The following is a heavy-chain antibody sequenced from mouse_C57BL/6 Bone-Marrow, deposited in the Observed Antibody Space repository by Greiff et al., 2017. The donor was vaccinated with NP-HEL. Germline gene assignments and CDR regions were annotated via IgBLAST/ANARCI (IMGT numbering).Heavy chain of an antibody. CDR1: GFTFSDYY. Sequence: EVQLVESEGGLVQPGSSMKLSCTASGFTFSDYYMAWVRQVPEKGLEWVANINYDGSSTYYLDSLKSRFIISRDNAKNILYLQMSSLKSEDTATYYCARDLIGSEYYYAMDYWGQGTSVTVSS. CDR2: INYDGSST. D-gene: IGHD1-1*01. J-gene: IGHJ4*01. V-gene: IGHV5-16*01. CDR3: ARDLIGSEYYYAMDY.